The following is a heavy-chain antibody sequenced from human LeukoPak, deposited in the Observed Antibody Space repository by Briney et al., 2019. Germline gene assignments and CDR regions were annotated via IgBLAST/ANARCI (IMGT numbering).Heavy chain of an antibody. CDR1: GYTFTSYG. CDR3: TRDFYDPSGGN. D-gene: IGHD3-22*01. CDR2: ISGYNGNT. Sequence: GASVKVSCKASGYTFTSYGISWVRQAPGQGLEWMGWISGYNGNTNYAQKLQGRVTMTTDTSTSTAYMELRSLRSDDTAVYYRTRDFYDPSGGNWGQGTLVTVSS. V-gene: IGHV1-18*01. J-gene: IGHJ4*02.